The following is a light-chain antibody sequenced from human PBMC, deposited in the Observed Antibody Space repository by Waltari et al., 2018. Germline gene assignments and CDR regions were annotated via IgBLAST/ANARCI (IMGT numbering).Light chain of an antibody. CDR1: QTISTY. Sequence: IVVTQSPAALSLSPGERATLSCRASQTISTYLAWYQQKPGQAPRLLIYDASTRAPCIPVRFSGSGYGTVFTLTINSLEPEDFAVYYCQQRFTWPPFTFGGGTKIEIK. J-gene: IGKJ4*01. V-gene: IGKV3-11*01. CDR2: DAS. CDR3: QQRFTWPPFT.